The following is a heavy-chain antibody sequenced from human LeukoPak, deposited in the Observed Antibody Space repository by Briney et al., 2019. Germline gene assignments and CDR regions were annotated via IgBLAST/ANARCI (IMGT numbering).Heavy chain of an antibody. CDR2: IYYSGST. Sequence: PSETLSLTCTVSGGSISSGGYYWSWIRQPPGKGLEWIGYIYYSGSTYYNPSLKSRVTISVDTSKNQFSLKLSSVTAADTAVYYCARSVDIDGSGWLDYWGQGTLVTVSS. CDR3: ARSVDIDGSGWLDY. D-gene: IGHD5-12*01. CDR1: GGSISSGGYY. J-gene: IGHJ4*02. V-gene: IGHV4-31*03.